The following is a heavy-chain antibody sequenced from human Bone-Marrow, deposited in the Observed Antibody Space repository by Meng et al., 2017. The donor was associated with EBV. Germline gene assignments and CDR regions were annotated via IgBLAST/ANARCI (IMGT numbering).Heavy chain of an antibody. CDR2: ISGSGGTT. Sequence: VQLVEYGGGLVQPGGSMRLSCAVSGVTFSSYDMTWVRQAPGKGLEWVSTISGSGGTTWYADSVQGRFTISRDNSKNTLYVQMNRLRAEDTALYYCAKVRYSDYDSIDYWGQGTLVTVSS. CDR3: AKVRYSDYDSIDY. J-gene: IGHJ4*02. CDR1: GVTFSSYD. D-gene: IGHD5-12*01. V-gene: IGHV3-23*04.